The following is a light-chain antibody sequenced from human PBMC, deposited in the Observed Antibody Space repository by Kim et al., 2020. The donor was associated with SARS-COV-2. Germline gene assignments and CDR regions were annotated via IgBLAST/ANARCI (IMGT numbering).Light chain of an antibody. CDR1: QSVSSSY. CDR2: DAS. V-gene: IGKV3-20*01. Sequence: STGERASLSCRASQSVSSSYLAWYQQKPGQAPRLLIYDASSRATGIPDRFSGSGSGTDFALTISRLESEDSAVYYCQQYGTSPLTFGGGTKVDIK. J-gene: IGKJ4*01. CDR3: QQYGTSPLT.